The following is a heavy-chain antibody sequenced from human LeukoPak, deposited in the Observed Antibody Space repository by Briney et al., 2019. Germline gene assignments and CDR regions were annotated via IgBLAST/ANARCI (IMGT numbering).Heavy chain of an antibody. CDR3: SRSLDY. Sequence: GGSLRLSXVASGFPFSGYWMDWVRQAPGKGMEWVANINQDGTNQYYAASVKGRFSISRDNAQNSLYLQMNSLRAEDTGVYYCSRSLDYLGQGALVTVSS. V-gene: IGHV3-7*01. CDR1: GFPFSGYW. J-gene: IGHJ4*02. CDR2: INQDGTNQ.